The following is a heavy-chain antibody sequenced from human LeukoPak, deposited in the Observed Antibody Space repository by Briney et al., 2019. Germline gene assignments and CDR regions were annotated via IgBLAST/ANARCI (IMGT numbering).Heavy chain of an antibody. Sequence: GGSLRLSCAASGFTFSSYSLTWVRQAPGKGLEWVSSISSSSSYIYYADSVRGRFTISRDNARNSLSLQMNSLRAEDTAVYYCARDASTIRFDYWGQGTLVTVSS. V-gene: IGHV3-21*04. CDR2: ISSSSSYI. CDR1: GFTFSSYS. CDR3: ARDASTIRFDY. J-gene: IGHJ4*02. D-gene: IGHD5-24*01.